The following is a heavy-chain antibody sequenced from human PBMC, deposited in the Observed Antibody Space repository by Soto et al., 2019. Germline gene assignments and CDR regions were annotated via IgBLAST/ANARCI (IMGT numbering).Heavy chain of an antibody. D-gene: IGHD3-10*01. CDR3: ARLTMVRGVIITADFDY. CDR1: GGSISSSSYY. CDR2: IYYSGST. Sequence: ETLSLTCTVSGGSISSSSYYWGWIRQPPGKGLEWIGSIYYSGSTYYNSSLKSRVTISVDTSKNQFSLKLSSVTAADTAVYYCARLTMVRGVIITADFDYWGQGTLVTVSS. V-gene: IGHV4-39*01. J-gene: IGHJ4*02.